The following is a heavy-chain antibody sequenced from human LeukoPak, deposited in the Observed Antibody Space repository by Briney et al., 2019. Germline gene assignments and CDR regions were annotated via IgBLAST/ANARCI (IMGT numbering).Heavy chain of an antibody. CDR1: EHTLTGLH. V-gene: IGHV1-2*02. Sequence: ASVNVSCKASEHTLTGLHIHWVRQASGQGLEWMGCINPNTGGTNYAQKFQGRVTMTRDTSISTAYMELSRLRSDDTAVYYCARDLKVGATPYGMDVWGQGTTVTVSS. CDR2: INPNTGGT. J-gene: IGHJ6*02. CDR3: ARDLKVGATPYGMDV. D-gene: IGHD1-26*01.